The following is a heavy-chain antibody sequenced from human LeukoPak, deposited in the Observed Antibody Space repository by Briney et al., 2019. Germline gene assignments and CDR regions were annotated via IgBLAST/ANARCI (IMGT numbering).Heavy chain of an antibody. D-gene: IGHD3-3*01. CDR3: ARGVLWSGYFYFDY. V-gene: IGHV3-72*01. CDR1: RFTFSSYA. Sequence: GGSLRLSCAASRFTFSSYAMHWVRQAPGKGLEWVGRIRNKANSYTTEYAASVKGRFTISRDDSKNSLYLQMNSLKAEDTAVYYCARGVLWSGYFYFDYWGQGTLVTVSS. CDR2: IRNKANSYTT. J-gene: IGHJ4*02.